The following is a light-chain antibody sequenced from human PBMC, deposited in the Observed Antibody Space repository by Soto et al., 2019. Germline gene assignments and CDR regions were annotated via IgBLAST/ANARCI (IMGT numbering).Light chain of an antibody. CDR2: GNS. CDR3: QSYDSSLSAP. J-gene: IGLJ2*01. V-gene: IGLV1-40*01. CDR1: SSNIGTGYD. Sequence: QAVVTQPPSVSGAPGQRVTISCTGSSSNIGTGYDVHWYQQLPGTAPKLLIYGNSNRPSGVPDRFSGSRSGTSASLAITGLQAEDEADYYCQSYDSSLSAPFGRGTKLTVL.